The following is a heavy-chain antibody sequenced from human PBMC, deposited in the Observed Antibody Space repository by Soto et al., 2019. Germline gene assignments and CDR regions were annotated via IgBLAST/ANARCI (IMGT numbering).Heavy chain of an antibody. D-gene: IGHD6-19*01. Sequence: QVQLVESGGGVVQPGRSLRLSCAASGFTFSSYAMHWVRQAPGKGLEWVAVISYDGSNKYYADSVKGRFTISRDNSKNTLYLQMNSLRAEDTAVYYRARALAVAGTTFGEYYYGMDVWGQGTTVTVSS. CDR2: ISYDGSNK. V-gene: IGHV3-30-3*01. J-gene: IGHJ6*02. CDR1: GFTFSSYA. CDR3: ARALAVAGTTFGEYYYGMDV.